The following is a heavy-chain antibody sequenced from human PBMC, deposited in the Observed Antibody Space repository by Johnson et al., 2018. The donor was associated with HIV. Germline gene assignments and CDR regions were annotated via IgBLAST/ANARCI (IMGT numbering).Heavy chain of an antibody. CDR1: GFTFDDYA. Sequence: LVESGGGLVQPGRSLRLSCAASGFTFDDYAMHWVRQAPGKGLEWVSGISWNSGSIGYADSEKGRFTISRDNAKNSLYRQMNSLRAEDTAVYYCAIDHWVVGSWQAFDIWGQGAMVTVSS. J-gene: IGHJ3*02. D-gene: IGHD6-13*01. CDR2: ISWNSGSI. V-gene: IGHV3-9*01. CDR3: AIDHWVVGSWQAFDI.